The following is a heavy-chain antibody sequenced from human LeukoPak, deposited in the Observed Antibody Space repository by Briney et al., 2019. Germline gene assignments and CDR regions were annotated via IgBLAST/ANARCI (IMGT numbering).Heavy chain of an antibody. J-gene: IGHJ6*03. CDR2: ISWNSGSI. CDR3: AKDGYCSGGSCRHYYYYYYMDV. D-gene: IGHD2-15*01. Sequence: GGSLRLSCAASGFTFDDYAMHWVRQAPGKGLEWVSGISWNSGSIGYADSVKGRFTISRDNAKNSLYLQMNSLRAEDTALYYCAKDGYCSGGSCRHYYYYYYMDVWGKGTTVTVSS. CDR1: GFTFDDYA. V-gene: IGHV3-9*01.